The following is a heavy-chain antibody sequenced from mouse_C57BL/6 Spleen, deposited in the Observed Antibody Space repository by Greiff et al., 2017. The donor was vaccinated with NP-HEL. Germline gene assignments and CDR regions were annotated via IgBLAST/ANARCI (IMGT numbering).Heavy chain of an antibody. CDR2: IYPGDGDT. CDR1: GYAFSSSW. Sequence: QVQLQQSGPELVKPGASVKISCKASGYAFSSSWMNWVKQRPGKGLEWIGRIYPGDGDTNYNGKFKGKATLTADKSSSTAYMQLSSLTSEDSAVYFCARVYYSSDFDYWGQGTTLTVSS. CDR3: ARVYYSSDFDY. J-gene: IGHJ2*01. V-gene: IGHV1-82*01. D-gene: IGHD2-5*01.